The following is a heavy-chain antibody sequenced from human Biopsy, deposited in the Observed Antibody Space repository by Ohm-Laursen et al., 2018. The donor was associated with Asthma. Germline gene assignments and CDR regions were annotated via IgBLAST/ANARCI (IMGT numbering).Heavy chain of an antibody. CDR3: ARVRKDYYDSSGLSGGWFDP. V-gene: IGHV1-3*01. D-gene: IGHD3-22*01. CDR1: GYTFISYA. J-gene: IGHJ5*02. Sequence: GASVKVSCKASGYTFISYAIHWVRQAPGQRLEWMGWINAGNGNTKYSQKFQGRVTITRDTSASTAYLDLSSLRSEDTAVYYCARVRKDYYDSSGLSGGWFDPWGQGTLVTVSS. CDR2: INAGNGNT.